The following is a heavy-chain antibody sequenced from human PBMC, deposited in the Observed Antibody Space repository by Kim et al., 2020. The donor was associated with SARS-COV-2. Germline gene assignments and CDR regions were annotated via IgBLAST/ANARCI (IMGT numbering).Heavy chain of an antibody. V-gene: IGHV4-34*01. CDR2: INHSGST. D-gene: IGHD6-6*01. CDR1: GGSFSGYY. CDR3: ARAGPDLSIAARPRAFDI. Sequence: SETLSLTCAVYGGSFSGYYWSWIRQPPGKGLEWIGEINHSGSTNYNPSLKSRVTISVDTSKNQFSLKLSSVTAADTAVYYCARAGPDLSIAARPRAFDIWGQGTMVTVSS. J-gene: IGHJ3*02.